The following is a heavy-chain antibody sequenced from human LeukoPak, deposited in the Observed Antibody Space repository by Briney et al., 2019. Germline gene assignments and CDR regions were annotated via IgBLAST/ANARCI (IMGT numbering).Heavy chain of an antibody. V-gene: IGHV4-34*01. CDR3: ASHVDTAIGY. CDR1: GGSFSGYY. Sequence: PSETLSLTCAVYGGSFSGYYWSWIRQPPGKGLEWIGEINHSGSTNYNPSLKSRVTISVDTSKNQFSLKLSSVTAADTAVYYCASHVDTAIGYWGQGTLVTASS. D-gene: IGHD5-18*01. J-gene: IGHJ4*02. CDR2: INHSGST.